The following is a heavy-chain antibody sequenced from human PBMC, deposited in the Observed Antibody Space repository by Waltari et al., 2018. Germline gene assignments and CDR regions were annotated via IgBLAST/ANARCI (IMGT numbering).Heavy chain of an antibody. V-gene: IGHV1-2*06. CDR3: ARIAARPVEGITGYYGMDV. CDR2: INPNSGGT. J-gene: IGHJ6*02. Sequence: QVQLVQSGAEVKKPGASVKVSCKASGYTFTSYDINWVRQATGQGLEWMGRINPNSGGTNYAQKFQGRVTMTRDTSISTAYMELSRLRSDDTAVHYCARIAARPVEGITGYYGMDVWGQGTTVTVSS. CDR1: GYTFTSYD. D-gene: IGHD6-6*01.